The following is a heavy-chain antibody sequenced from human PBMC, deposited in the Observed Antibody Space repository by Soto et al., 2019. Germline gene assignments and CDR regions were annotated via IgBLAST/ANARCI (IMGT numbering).Heavy chain of an antibody. J-gene: IGHJ6*02. Sequence: PGGSLRLSCAASGFTVSSNYMSWVRQAPGKGLEWVSVIYSGGSTYYADSVKGRFTISRDKSKNTLYLQMNSLRAEDTAVYYCARWLRPGGMDVWGQGTTVTVSS. V-gene: IGHV3-53*01. CDR1: GFTVSSNY. CDR2: IYSGGST. CDR3: ARWLRPGGMDV. D-gene: IGHD5-12*01.